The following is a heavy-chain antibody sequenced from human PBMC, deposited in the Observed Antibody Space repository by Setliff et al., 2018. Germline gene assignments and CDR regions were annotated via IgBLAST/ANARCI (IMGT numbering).Heavy chain of an antibody. Sequence: LRLSCAASGFDFKTHWMDWARQAPGKGLEWVANIKEDGSQRNYVDAVRGRFTVSRDNARNLLYLQMNSLRAEDTAVYYCARGLTVNAFDIWGQGTMVTVSS. D-gene: IGHD2-21*01. CDR1: GFDFKTHW. J-gene: IGHJ3*02. CDR2: IKEDGSQR. CDR3: ARGLTVNAFDI. V-gene: IGHV3-7*04.